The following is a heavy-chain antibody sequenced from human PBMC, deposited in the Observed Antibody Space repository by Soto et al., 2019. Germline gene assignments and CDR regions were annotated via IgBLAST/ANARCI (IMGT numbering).Heavy chain of an antibody. CDR3: ARGGIVLMMYANSYAFDI. J-gene: IGHJ3*02. D-gene: IGHD2-8*01. V-gene: IGHV1-69*06. Sequence: QVQLVQSGAEVKKPGSSVKVSCKASGGTFSSYAISWVRQAPGQGLEWMGGIIPIFGTANYAQKFQGRVTITADKYTSTAYMELSSLRSEDTAVYYCARGGIVLMMYANSYAFDIWGQGTMVTVSS. CDR2: IIPIFGTA. CDR1: GGTFSSYA.